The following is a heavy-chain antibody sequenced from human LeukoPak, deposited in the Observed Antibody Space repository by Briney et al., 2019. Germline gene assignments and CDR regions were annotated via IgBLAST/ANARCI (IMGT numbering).Heavy chain of an antibody. V-gene: IGHV3-74*01. J-gene: IGHJ4*02. CDR1: GFTFSSYW. CDR3: ARVGGGNSGFAY. Sequence: SGGSLRLSCAASGFTFSSYWIHWVRQAPGKGLVWVSRTNPDGSSASYADSVKGRFTISRDNAKNTLYLQMNSLRAEDTAVYYCARVGGGNSGFAYWGQGTLVTVSS. D-gene: IGHD4-23*01. CDR2: TNPDGSSA.